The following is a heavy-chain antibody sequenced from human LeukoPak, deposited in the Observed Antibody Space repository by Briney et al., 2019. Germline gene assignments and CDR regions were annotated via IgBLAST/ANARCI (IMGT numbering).Heavy chain of an antibody. CDR2: MNPNSGNT. CDR1: GYTFTSYD. Sequence: GASVKVSCKASGYTFTSYDINWVRQATGQGLEWMGWMNPNSGNTGYARKFQGRVTMTRNTSISTAYMELSSPRSEDTAVYYCARGRYRPTFGVVIIRAQRNAFDYWGQGTLVTVSS. V-gene: IGHV1-8*01. J-gene: IGHJ4*02. CDR3: ARGRYRPTFGVVIIRAQRNAFDY. D-gene: IGHD3-3*01.